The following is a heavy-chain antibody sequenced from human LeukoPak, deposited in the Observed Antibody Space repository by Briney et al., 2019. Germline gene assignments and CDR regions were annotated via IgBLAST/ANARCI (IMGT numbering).Heavy chain of an antibody. CDR1: GYTFTSYG. CDR3: ARDLVCSGGSCYFGVYYYYYGMDV. CDR2: ISAYNGNT. V-gene: IGHV1-18*01. D-gene: IGHD2-15*01. J-gene: IGHJ6*02. Sequence: ASVKVSCKASGYTFTSYGISWVRQAPGQGLEWMGWISAYNGNTNYAQKLQGRVTMTTDTSTSTAYMELRSLRSDDTAVYYCARDLVCSGGSCYFGVYYYYYGMDVWGQGTTVTVSS.